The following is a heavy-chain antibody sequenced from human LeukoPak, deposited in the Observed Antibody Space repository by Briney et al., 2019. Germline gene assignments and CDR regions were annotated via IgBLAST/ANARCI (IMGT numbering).Heavy chain of an antibody. CDR2: MSWQSSSI. D-gene: IGHD3-22*01. CDR3: AKNTHYYDSSCSAAFDI. V-gene: IGHV3-9*01. CDR1: GFSFDDYA. Sequence: PGSSLRHFCPAPGFSFDDYALHWVRQAPAKGLDWVSGMSWQSSSIGYADSVERRFNISSENANNSLYLQMNSLRAEDTALYYCAKNTHYYDSSCSAAFDIWGQGTMVTVSS. J-gene: IGHJ3*02.